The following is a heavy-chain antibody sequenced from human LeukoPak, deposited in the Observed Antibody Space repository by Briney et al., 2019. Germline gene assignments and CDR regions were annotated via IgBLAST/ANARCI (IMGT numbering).Heavy chain of an antibody. D-gene: IGHD5-24*01. CDR1: GGSVSSYY. J-gene: IGHJ4*02. CDR3: ARGPDDFDY. V-gene: IGHV4-59*02. Sequence: PSETLSLTCTVSGGSVSSYYWSWIRQPPGKGLEWIGYMSYSGSSNYNPSLRSRVTISVDTFTSQFSLKLSSVTAADTAVYYCARGPDDFDYWGQGTLVTVSS. CDR2: MSYSGSS.